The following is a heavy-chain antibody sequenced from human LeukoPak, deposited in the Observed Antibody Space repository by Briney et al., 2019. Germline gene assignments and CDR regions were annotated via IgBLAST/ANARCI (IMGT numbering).Heavy chain of an antibody. Sequence: GGSLRLSCAVSGFTFTNYWMTWVRQAPGKGLQWVANINEDETEKYYVDSVKGRFTISRDNSKNTLYLQMNSLRAEDTAVYYCAKGDTTWELPHDYWGQGTLVTVSS. CDR1: GFTFTNYW. D-gene: IGHD1-26*01. V-gene: IGHV3-7*03. CDR3: AKGDTTWELPHDY. CDR2: INEDETEK. J-gene: IGHJ4*02.